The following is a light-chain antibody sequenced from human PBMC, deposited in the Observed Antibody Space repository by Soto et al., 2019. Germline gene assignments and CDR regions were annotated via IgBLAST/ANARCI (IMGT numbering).Light chain of an antibody. Sequence: DVVMTQSPLSLSVTLGQPASISCRSSQGLVYSDGNTFLNWFHQRPGQSPRRLIYQVSNRDSGVPDRFSGSGSGTDYTLTISGVEAEDVGICYCVQGTHWPWTFGQGTKVEIK. V-gene: IGKV2-30*01. CDR3: VQGTHWPWT. J-gene: IGKJ1*01. CDR2: QVS. CDR1: QGLVYSDGNTF.